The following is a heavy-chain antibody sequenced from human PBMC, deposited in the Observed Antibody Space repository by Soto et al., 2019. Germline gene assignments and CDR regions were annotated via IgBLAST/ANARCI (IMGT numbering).Heavy chain of an antibody. CDR1: GGSISSSSYY. J-gene: IGHJ6*02. CDR2: IYYSGST. D-gene: IGHD2-2*01. V-gene: IGHV4-39*01. CDR3: ARQLLFHGDGSDYYYYYGMDV. Sequence: SETLSLTCTVSGGSISSSSYYWGWIRQPPGKGLEWIGSIYYSGSTYYNPSLKSRVTISVDTSKNQFSLKLSSVTAADTAVYYCARQLLFHGDGSDYYYYYGMDVWGQGTTVTVAS.